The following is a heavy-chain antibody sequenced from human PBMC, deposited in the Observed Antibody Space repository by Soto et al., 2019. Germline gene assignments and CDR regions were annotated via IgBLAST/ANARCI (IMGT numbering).Heavy chain of an antibody. CDR2: INQDGSAK. CDR1: GFTFNNYY. Sequence: EVQLVESGGGLVQPGGSLRLSCAASGFTFNNYYMVWVRQAPGRGLEWVANINQDGSAKYYVDSVKGRFTISRDNAKNSLYLQINGLRAEDRATYYCGRGFGGTHWGQGSLVTVSS. V-gene: IGHV3-7*05. D-gene: IGHD2-15*01. CDR3: GRGFGGTH. J-gene: IGHJ4*02.